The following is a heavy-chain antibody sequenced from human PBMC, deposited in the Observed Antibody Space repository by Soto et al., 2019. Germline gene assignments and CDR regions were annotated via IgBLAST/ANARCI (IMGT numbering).Heavy chain of an antibody. V-gene: IGHV1-69*01. CDR3: ANHQKLHYGYVYYYYPMDV. CDR1: GVSFSSYA. CDR2: IIPVFGAT. J-gene: IGHJ6*02. Sequence: QVQLVQSGAEVKKPGSSVKVSCKASGVSFSSYAISWVRQAPGQGLEWMGGIIPVFGATRYAQNFQGRVTITADESTSTAYMELSSLRSEDTAVYYCANHQKLHYGYVYYYYPMDVWGRGTTVTVSS. D-gene: IGHD4-17*01.